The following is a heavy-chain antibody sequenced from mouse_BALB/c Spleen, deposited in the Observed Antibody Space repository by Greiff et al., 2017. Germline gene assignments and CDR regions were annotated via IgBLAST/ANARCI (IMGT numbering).Heavy chain of an antibody. Sequence: EVQLQESGGGLVKPGGSLKLSCAASGFAFSSYDMSWVRQTPEKRLEWVAYISSGGGSTYYPDTVKGRFTISRDNAKNTLYLQMSSLKSEDTAMYYCARHPYGNYDYWGQGTTLTVSS. V-gene: IGHV5-12-1*01. J-gene: IGHJ2*01. D-gene: IGHD2-1*01. CDR2: ISSGGGST. CDR3: ARHPYGNYDY. CDR1: GFAFSSYD.